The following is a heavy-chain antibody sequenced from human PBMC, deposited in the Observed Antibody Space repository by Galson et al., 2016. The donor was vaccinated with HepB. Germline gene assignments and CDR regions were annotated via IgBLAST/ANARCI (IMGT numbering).Heavy chain of an antibody. J-gene: IGHJ3*02. CDR1: GFTFTACW. V-gene: IGHV3-7*01. CDR3: MSGYTSGI. CDR2: INYDGSGK. Sequence: SLRLSCAASGFTFTACWMTWVRQAPGKGLEWVANINYDGSGKYYVDSAKGRFTISRDNAQNSVFLQMNSLRVEDTAMYFCMSGYTSGIWGQGTMVTVSS. D-gene: IGHD6-13*01.